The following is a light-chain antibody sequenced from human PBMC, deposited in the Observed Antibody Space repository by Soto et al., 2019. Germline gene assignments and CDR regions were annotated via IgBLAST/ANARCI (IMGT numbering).Light chain of an antibody. CDR3: QQHLGRHT. CDR1: QSVSNT. CDR2: GAS. Sequence: EIVMTQSPATLSVSPGERATLSCRASQSVSNTLAWYQQKPGQAPRLLMYGASIRATGIPARFSGGGSGTQFTLTISSLQSEDSAVYYCQQHLGRHTFGQGTKVDIK. V-gene: IGKV3-15*01. J-gene: IGKJ1*01.